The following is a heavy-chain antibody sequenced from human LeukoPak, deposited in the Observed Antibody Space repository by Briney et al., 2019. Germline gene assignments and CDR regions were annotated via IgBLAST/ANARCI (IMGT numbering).Heavy chain of an antibody. CDR1: GFTFSTSA. Sequence: PGGSLRLSCTASGFTFSTSAMNWVRQAPGKGLEWLSFISRSSRTIYYADSVKGRFTISRDNAKNSLYLQMNSLRAEDTAVYYCARGGDYYDSSGYYPWSWYFDLWGRGTLVTVSS. CDR3: ARGGDYYDSSGYYPWSWYFDL. D-gene: IGHD3-22*01. CDR2: ISRSSRTI. V-gene: IGHV3-48*04. J-gene: IGHJ2*01.